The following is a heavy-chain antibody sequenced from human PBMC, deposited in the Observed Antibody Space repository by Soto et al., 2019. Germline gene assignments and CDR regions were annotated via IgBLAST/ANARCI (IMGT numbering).Heavy chain of an antibody. CDR2: INPNSGDT. V-gene: IGHV1-2*04. CDR1: GYIFTGYY. D-gene: IGHD6-19*01. CDR3: ARGSRIAVAGNPFSDY. Sequence: QVQLVQSGAEVKKPGASVKVSCKASGYIFTGYYMHWVRQAPGQGLEWMGWINPNSGDTNYAQKFQGWVTMTRDTSISTGYMELSRLTFDDTAVYYCARGSRIAVAGNPFSDYWRQGTLVTVSS. J-gene: IGHJ4*02.